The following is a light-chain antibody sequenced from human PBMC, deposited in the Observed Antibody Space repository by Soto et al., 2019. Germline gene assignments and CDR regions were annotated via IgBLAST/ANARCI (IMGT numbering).Light chain of an antibody. CDR3: ISYTSTNTLV. CDR1: SSDVGDYNY. CDR2: GVS. J-gene: IGLJ2*01. V-gene: IGLV2-14*01. Sequence: QSALTQPASVSGSPGQSITISCTGTSSDVGDYNYVSWYQQHPGKAPKLIIYGVSNRPSGISNRFSGSKSGNTASVTISGLQAEDEADYYCISYTSTNTLVFGGGTKVTVL.